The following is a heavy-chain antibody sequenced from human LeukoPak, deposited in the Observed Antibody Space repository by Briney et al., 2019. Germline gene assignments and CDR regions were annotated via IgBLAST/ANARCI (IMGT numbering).Heavy chain of an antibody. CDR3: ARGRREWVAAKNWFDP. V-gene: IGHV1-46*01. CDR2: INPSGGST. CDR1: GYTFTSYY. D-gene: IGHD2-15*01. Sequence: ASVKVSCKASGYTFTSYYMHWVRQAPGQGLEWMGIINPSGGSTSYAQKFQGRVTMTRDMSTSTVYMELSSLRSEDTAVYYCARGRREWVAAKNWFDPWGQGTLVTVSS. J-gene: IGHJ5*02.